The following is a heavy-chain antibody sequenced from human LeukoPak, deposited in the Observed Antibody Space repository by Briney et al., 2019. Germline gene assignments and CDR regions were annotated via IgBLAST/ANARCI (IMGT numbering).Heavy chain of an antibody. CDR1: GFTFSSYA. CDR2: ISGSGGST. J-gene: IGHJ5*02. CDR3: AKADRGSRTGWFDP. D-gene: IGHD3-16*01. Sequence: GGSLRLSCAASGFTFSSYAMSWVRQAPGKGLEWVSAISGSGGSTYYADSVKGRFTISRDNSKNTLYLQMNSLRAEDTAVYYCAKADRGSRTGWFDPWAREPWSPSPQ. V-gene: IGHV3-23*01.